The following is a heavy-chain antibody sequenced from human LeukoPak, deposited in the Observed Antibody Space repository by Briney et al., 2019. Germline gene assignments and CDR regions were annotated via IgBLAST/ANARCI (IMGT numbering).Heavy chain of an antibody. V-gene: IGHV4-39*07. D-gene: IGHD6-19*01. J-gene: IGHJ5*02. CDR2: IYYSGST. CDR3: ARNSIAVALNWFDP. CDR1: GGSISSSSYY. Sequence: SETLSLTWNVSGGSISSSSYYWGWIRQPPGKGLEWIGSIYYSGSTYYNPSLKSRVTISVDTSKNQFSLKLSSVTAADTAVYYCARNSIAVALNWFDPWGQGTLVTVSS.